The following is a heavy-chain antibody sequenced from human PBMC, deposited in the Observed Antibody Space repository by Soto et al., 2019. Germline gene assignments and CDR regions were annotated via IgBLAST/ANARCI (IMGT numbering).Heavy chain of an antibody. CDR3: ARGVRVGQIQALDY. Sequence: QVQLVQSGAEVKKPGSSVKVSCKASGGPFSSYAISWVRQAPGQGLEWMGGSLPIFGTANYAQKFQGSVTITADKSTSTAYMELSSLRSEDTAVYYCARGVRVGQIQALDYWGQGTLVTVSS. CDR2: SLPIFGTA. CDR1: GGPFSSYA. V-gene: IGHV1-69*06. D-gene: IGHD3-10*01. J-gene: IGHJ4*02.